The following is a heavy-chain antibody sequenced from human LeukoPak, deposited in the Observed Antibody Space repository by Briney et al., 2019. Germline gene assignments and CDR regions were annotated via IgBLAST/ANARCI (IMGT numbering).Heavy chain of an antibody. D-gene: IGHD1-26*01. CDR3: AIVRGLHSSGSYYFDC. CDR2: IKQDESEK. V-gene: IGHV3-7*01. CDR1: GFTFSSFW. Sequence: GGSLRLSCAASGFTFSSFWMTWVRQAPGKGLEWVANIKQDESEKYYVDSVTGRSTISRDNPTDSLYLQMNSLSTEDTAVYYCAIVRGLHSSGSYYFDCWGQGTLVTVS. J-gene: IGHJ4*02.